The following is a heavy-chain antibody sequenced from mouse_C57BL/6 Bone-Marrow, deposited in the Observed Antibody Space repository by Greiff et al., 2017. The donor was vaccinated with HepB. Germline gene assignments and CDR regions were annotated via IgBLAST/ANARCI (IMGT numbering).Heavy chain of an antibody. CDR1: GFTFSDFY. V-gene: IGHV7-1*01. CDR3: ARDAVITTVYYWYFDV. J-gene: IGHJ1*03. Sequence: EVNVVESGGGLVQSGRSLRLSCATSGFTFSDFYMEWVRQAPGKGLEWIAASRNKANDYTTEYSASVKGRFIVSRYTSQSILYLQMNALRAEDTAIYYCARDAVITTVYYWYFDVWGTGTTVTVSS. D-gene: IGHD1-1*01. CDR2: SRNKANDYTT.